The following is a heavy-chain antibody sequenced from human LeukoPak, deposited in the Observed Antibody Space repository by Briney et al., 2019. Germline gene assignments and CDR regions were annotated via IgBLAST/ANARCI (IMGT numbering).Heavy chain of an antibody. J-gene: IGHJ5*02. CDR1: GYTFTSYG. D-gene: IGHD4-17*01. V-gene: IGHV1-18*01. CDR2: ISAYNGNT. Sequence: ASVKVSCKASGYTFTSYGISWVRRAPGQGLEWMGWISAYNGNTNYAQKFQERVTITRDMSTSTAYMELSSLRSEDTAVYYCAAENTLLRSFDPWGQGTLVTVSS. CDR3: AAENTLLRSFDP.